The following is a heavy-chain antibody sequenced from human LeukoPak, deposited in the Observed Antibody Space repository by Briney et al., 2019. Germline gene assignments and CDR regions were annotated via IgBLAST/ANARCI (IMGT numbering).Heavy chain of an antibody. D-gene: IGHD2/OR15-2a*01. CDR2: IYDSGST. CDR1: GGSIRSSYYY. V-gene: IGHV4-39*07. Sequence: SETLSLTCTVSGGSIRSSYYYWGWIRQPPGKGLEWIGSIYDSGSTYYNPSLKSRVTISVDKSKNQFSLKLSSVTAADTAVYYCARDRRRASMGYYYYGMDVWGQGTTVTVSS. CDR3: ARDRRRASMGYYYYGMDV. J-gene: IGHJ6*02.